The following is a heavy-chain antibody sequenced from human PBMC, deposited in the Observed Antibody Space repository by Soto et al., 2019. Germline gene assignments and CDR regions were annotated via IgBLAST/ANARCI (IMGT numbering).Heavy chain of an antibody. Sequence: QVQLVQSGAEVKKPGSSVKVSCKASGGTFSSYTISWVRQAPGQGLEWMGRIIPILGIANYAQKFQGRVTITADQSTSTAYMELSSLRSEDTAVYYCARSYSSSSRLGAFDIRGQGTMVTVSS. CDR2: IIPILGIA. CDR3: ARSYSSSSRLGAFDI. J-gene: IGHJ3*02. CDR1: GGTFSSYT. D-gene: IGHD6-6*01. V-gene: IGHV1-69*02.